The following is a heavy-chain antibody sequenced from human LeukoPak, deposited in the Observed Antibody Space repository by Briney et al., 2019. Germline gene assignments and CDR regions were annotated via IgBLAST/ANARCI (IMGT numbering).Heavy chain of an antibody. V-gene: IGHV2-5*08. J-gene: IGHJ4*02. Sequence: TLSLTCTVSGGSISSYYWSWIRQPAGKGLEWLALIYWDDDKRYSPSLKSRLTITKDTSKNQVVLTMTNMDPVDTATYYCAHISPQLWFGYWGQGTLVTVSS. CDR3: AHISPQLWFGY. D-gene: IGHD5-18*01. CDR2: IYWDDDK. CDR1: GGSISSYYW.